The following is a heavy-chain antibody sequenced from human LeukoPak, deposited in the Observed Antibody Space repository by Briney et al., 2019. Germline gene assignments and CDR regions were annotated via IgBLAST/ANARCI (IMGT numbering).Heavy chain of an antibody. CDR3: ARVPARPRTVTTSNWFDH. J-gene: IGHJ5*02. Sequence: ASVKVSCKASGYIFTSYGISWVRQAPGQGLEWMGWISAYNGNTNYAQKLQGRVTMTTDTSTSTAYMELRSLRSDDTAVYYCARVPARPRTVTTSNWFDHWGQGTLVTVSS. CDR2: ISAYNGNT. D-gene: IGHD4-17*01. CDR1: GYIFTSYG. V-gene: IGHV1-18*01.